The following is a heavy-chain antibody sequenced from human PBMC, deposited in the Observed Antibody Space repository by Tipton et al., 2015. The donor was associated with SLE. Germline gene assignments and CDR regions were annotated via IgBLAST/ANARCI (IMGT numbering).Heavy chain of an antibody. J-gene: IGHJ3*02. CDR2: MYHSGST. D-gene: IGHD5-12*01. CDR1: GYSISSAYY. V-gene: IGHV4-38-2*02. Sequence: TLSLTCTVSGYSISSAYYWGWIRQPPGKALEWIGTMYHSGSTYYDPSLKSRVTISVERSKNQFSLSLSSVTAADTAVYYCAREPSVATVVEGAFDIWGQGAMVTVSS. CDR3: AREPSVATVVEGAFDI.